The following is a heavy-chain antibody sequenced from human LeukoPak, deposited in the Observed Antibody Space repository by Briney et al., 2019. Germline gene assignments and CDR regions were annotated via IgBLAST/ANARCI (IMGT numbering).Heavy chain of an antibody. Sequence: PGGSLRLSCAASGFTFSSYWMHWVRQAPGKGLVWVSRINNDGSSTSYADSVKGRFTISRDNAKNTLYLQMNSLRAGDTAVYYCARPTKEGSSWYWWFDPWGQGTLVTVSS. V-gene: IGHV3-74*01. CDR1: GFTFSSYW. D-gene: IGHD6-13*01. J-gene: IGHJ5*02. CDR2: INNDGSST. CDR3: ARPTKEGSSWYWWFDP.